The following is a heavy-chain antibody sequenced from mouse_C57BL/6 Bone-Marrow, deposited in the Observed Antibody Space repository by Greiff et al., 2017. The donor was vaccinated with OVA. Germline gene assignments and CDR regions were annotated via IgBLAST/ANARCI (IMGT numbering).Heavy chain of an antibody. J-gene: IGHJ4*01. Sequence: EVQLQQSGPELVKPGASVKISCKASGYSFTDYNMNWVKQSNGKSLEWIGVINPNYGTTSYNQKFKGKATLTVDQSSSTAYMQLNSLTSEDSAVYYCARRGLWLRRGIDYAMDYWGQGTSVTVSS. CDR1: GYSFTDYN. CDR2: INPNYGTT. CDR3: ARRGLWLRRGIDYAMDY. D-gene: IGHD2-2*01. V-gene: IGHV1-39*01.